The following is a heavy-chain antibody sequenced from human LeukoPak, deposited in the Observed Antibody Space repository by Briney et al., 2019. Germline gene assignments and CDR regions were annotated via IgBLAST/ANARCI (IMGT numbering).Heavy chain of an antibody. CDR1: GFTFSGHW. V-gene: IGHV3-74*03. CDR2: INEDGSDS. Sequence: GGSLRLSCIASGFTFSGHWIHWVRQAPGMGLVWVSRINEDGSDSMYAESVKGRFTISRDNAKNSLYLQMNSLRAEDTAVYYCAELGITMIGGVWGKGTTVTISS. D-gene: IGHD3-10*02. CDR3: AELGITMIGGV. J-gene: IGHJ6*04.